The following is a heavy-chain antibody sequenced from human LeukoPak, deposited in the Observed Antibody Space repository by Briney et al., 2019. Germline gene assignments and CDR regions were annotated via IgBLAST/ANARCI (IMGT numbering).Heavy chain of an antibody. CDR3: AKGGGRPLDDAFDI. V-gene: IGHV3-23*01. J-gene: IGHJ3*02. Sequence: PGGSLRLSCVASGFSFGSYGMSWFRQAPGKGLEWVSTIHYSDGTTYYADSVKGRFTVSRDNSKNTLSLQMDNLRTEDTAVYYCAKGGGRPLDDAFDIWGQETVVTVSS. CDR2: IHYSDGTT. CDR1: GFSFGSYG.